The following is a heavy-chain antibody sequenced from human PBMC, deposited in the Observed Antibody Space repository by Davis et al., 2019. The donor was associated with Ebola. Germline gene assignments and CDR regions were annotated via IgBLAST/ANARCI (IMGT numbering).Heavy chain of an antibody. CDR1: GFTFSSYS. Sequence: GESLKISCAASGFTFSSYSMNWVRQAPGKGLEWVSSISSSSSYIYYADSVKGRFTISRDNAKNSLYLQMNSLRAEDTAMYYCARDLIIVVVPAAEGEGYYYGMDVWGKGTTVTVSS. CDR2: ISSSSSYI. J-gene: IGHJ6*04. D-gene: IGHD2-2*01. V-gene: IGHV3-21*01. CDR3: ARDLIIVVVPAAEGEGYYYGMDV.